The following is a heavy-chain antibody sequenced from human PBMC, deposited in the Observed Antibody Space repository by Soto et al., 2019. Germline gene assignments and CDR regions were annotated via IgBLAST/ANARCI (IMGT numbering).Heavy chain of an antibody. CDR1: GGSISSGDYY. CDR3: ARGPRVTIFGVVTPPFDY. CDR2: IYYSGST. D-gene: IGHD3-3*01. V-gene: IGHV4-30-4*01. Sequence: QVQLQESGPGLVKPSQTLSLTCTVSGGSISSGDYYWSWIRQPPGKGLEWIGYIYYSGSTYYNPSLKSRVTISVDTSKNQFSLKLSSVTDADTAVYYCARGPRVTIFGVVTPPFDYWGQGTLVTVSS. J-gene: IGHJ4*02.